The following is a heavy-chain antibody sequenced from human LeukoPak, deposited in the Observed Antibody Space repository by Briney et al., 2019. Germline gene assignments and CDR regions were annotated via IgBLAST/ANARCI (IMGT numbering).Heavy chain of an antibody. D-gene: IGHD1-26*01. CDR3: ARGLDSGSYFDY. CDR1: GGSISSSSYY. V-gene: IGHV4-39*07. CDR2: IYYSGST. Sequence: PSETLSLTCTVSGGSISSSSYYWGWIRQPPGKGLEWIGSIYYSGSTYYNPPLKSRVTISVDTSKNQFSLKLRSVTAADTAVYYCARGLDSGSYFDYWGQGTLVTVSS. J-gene: IGHJ4*02.